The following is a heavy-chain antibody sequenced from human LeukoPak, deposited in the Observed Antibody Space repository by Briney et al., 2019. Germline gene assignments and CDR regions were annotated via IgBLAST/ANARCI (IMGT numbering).Heavy chain of an antibody. V-gene: IGHV3-21*01. CDR3: ARELAADDAFDI. Sequence: GGSLRLSCAASGFTFSSYSMNWVRQAPGKGLEWVSSISSSSSSYIYYADSVKGRFTISRDNAKNSLYLQMNSLRAEDTAVYYCARELAADDAFDIWGQGTMVTVSS. J-gene: IGHJ3*02. CDR1: GFTFSSYS. D-gene: IGHD6-19*01. CDR2: ISSSSSSYI.